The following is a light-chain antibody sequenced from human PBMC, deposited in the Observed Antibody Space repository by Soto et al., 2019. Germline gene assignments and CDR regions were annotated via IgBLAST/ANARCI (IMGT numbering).Light chain of an antibody. V-gene: IGLV2-14*01. CDR1: SSEDGCYNY. CDR3: SSYTSSSTLLI. Sequence: QSVLTQPASLSGSPGQSNTISCTGTSSEDGCYNYVSWYQLHPGKAPKLMIYDVSNRPSGVSNRFSGSKSGNTASLTISGLQAEDEAAYYCSSYTSSSTLLIFGTRTKVTLL. CDR2: DVS. J-gene: IGLJ1*01.